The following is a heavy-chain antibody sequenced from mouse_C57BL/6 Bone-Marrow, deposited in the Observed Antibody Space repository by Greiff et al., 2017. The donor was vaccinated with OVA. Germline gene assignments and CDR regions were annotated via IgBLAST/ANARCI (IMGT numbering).Heavy chain of an antibody. CDR1: GFTFSDYY. CDR3: ARAIMWYFDV. V-gene: IGHV5-16*01. Sequence: EVKLMESEGGLVQPGSSMKLSCTASGFTFSDYYMAWVRQVPEKGLEWVANINYDGSSTYYLDSLKSRFIISRDNAKNILYLQMSSLKSEDTATYYCARAIMWYFDVWGTGTTVTVSS. CDR2: INYDGSST. J-gene: IGHJ1*03. D-gene: IGHD2-4*01.